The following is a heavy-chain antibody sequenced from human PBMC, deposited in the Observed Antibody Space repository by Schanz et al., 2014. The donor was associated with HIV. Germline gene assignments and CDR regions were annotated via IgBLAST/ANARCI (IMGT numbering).Heavy chain of an antibody. Sequence: VQLVQSGSEVKKPESSVKVSCKASGETFSNYVISWVRQAPGQGLEWMGGIIPISGTANYAQKFQGRVTMTADKSTSAAYMELSSLRSEDTAVYYCVRGVIYYDSGSYYNYFDYWGQGTLVTVSS. D-gene: IGHD3-10*01. CDR1: GETFSNYV. V-gene: IGHV1-69*06. J-gene: IGHJ4*02. CDR3: VRGVIYYDSGSYYNYFDY. CDR2: IIPISGTA.